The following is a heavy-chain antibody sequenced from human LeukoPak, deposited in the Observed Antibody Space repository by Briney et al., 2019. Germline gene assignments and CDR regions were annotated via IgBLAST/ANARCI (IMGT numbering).Heavy chain of an antibody. CDR3: AKIRKATENDY. D-gene: IGHD5-12*01. CDR1: GFTFSSYG. V-gene: IGHV3-23*01. Sequence: GGSLRLSCAASGFTFSSYGMSWVRQAPGKGLEWVSGISGTGDSTYYADSVKGRFTISRDNSKNTLYLQMNSLRAEDTAVYYCAKIRKATENDYWGQGTLVTVSS. J-gene: IGHJ4*02. CDR2: ISGTGDST.